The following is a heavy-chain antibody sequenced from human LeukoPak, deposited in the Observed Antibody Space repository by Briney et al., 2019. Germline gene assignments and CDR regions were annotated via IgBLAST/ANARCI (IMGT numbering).Heavy chain of an antibody. CDR1: GGSISSGSYY. Sequence: SETLSLTCTVSGGSISSGSYYWSWIRQPAGKGLEWIGRIYTSGSTNYNPSLKSRVTISVDTSKNQFSLKLSSVTAADTAVYYCARDRKVNWCDPWGQGTLVPVSS. J-gene: IGHJ5*02. CDR2: IYTSGST. V-gene: IGHV4-61*02. CDR3: ARDRKVNWCDP.